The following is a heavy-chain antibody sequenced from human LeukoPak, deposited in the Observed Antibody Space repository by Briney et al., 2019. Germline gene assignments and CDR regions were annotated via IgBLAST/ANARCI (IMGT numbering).Heavy chain of an antibody. Sequence: PSETLSLTCTVSGGSISGYYWSWIRQPPGKALEWIGYIYYSGSTNYNPSLKSRVTISVDTSKNQFSLKLSSVTTADTAVYYCARQAFCSSTSCYPFQHWGQGTLVTVSS. J-gene: IGHJ1*01. CDR2: IYYSGST. CDR3: ARQAFCSSTSCYPFQH. V-gene: IGHV4-59*01. D-gene: IGHD2-2*01. CDR1: GGSISGYY.